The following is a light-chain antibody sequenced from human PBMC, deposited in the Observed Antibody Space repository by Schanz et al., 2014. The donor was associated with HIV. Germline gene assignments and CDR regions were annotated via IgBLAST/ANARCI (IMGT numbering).Light chain of an antibody. CDR2: YDS. CDR3: QVWDSSSDHRGV. Sequence: SYELTQPPSVSMAPGKTARITCGGTNIGSKSVHWYQQKPGQAPVLVIYYDSDRPSGIPERFSGSNSGNTATLTISRVEAGDEADYYCQVWDSSSDHRGVFGGGTKLTVL. CDR1: NIGSKS. J-gene: IGLJ2*01. V-gene: IGLV3-21*04.